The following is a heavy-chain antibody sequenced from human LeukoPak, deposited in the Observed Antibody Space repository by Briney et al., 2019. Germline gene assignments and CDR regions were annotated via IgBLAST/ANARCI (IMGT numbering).Heavy chain of an antibody. V-gene: IGHV1-2*02. CDR3: ARACGRIGVVITPGY. D-gene: IGHD3-3*01. CDR2: INPNSGGT. J-gene: IGHJ4*02. Sequence: GASVKVSCKASGYTFTGYYMHWVRQAPGQGLEWMGWINPNSGGTNYAQKFQGRVTMTRDTSISTAYMELSRLRSDDTAVYYCARACGRIGVVITPGYWGQGTLVTVSS. CDR1: GYTFTGYY.